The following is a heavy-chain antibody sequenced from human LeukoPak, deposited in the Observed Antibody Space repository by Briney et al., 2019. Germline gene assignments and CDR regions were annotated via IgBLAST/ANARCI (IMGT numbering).Heavy chain of an antibody. Sequence: SETLSLTCAVYGGSFSGYYWSWIRQPPGKGLEWIGEINHSGSTNYNPSLKSRVTISVDTSKNQFSLKLSSVTAADTAVYYCARRYQRSTYYYGSGSRTGSLNWFDPWGQGTLVTVSS. J-gene: IGHJ5*02. D-gene: IGHD3-10*01. V-gene: IGHV4-34*01. CDR3: ARRYQRSTYYYGSGSRTGSLNWFDP. CDR1: GGSFSGYY. CDR2: INHSGST.